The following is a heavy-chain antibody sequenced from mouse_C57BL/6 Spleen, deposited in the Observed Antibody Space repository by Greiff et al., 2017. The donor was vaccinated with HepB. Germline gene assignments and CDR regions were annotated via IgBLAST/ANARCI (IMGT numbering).Heavy chain of an antibody. CDR3: ARSGDGYYNYFDY. CDR2: IDPSDSET. CDR1: GYTFTSYW. V-gene: IGHV1-52*01. Sequence: QVQLQQSGAELVRPGSSVKLSCKASGYTFTSYWMHWVKQRPIQGLEWIGNIDPSDSETHYNQKFKDKATLTVDKSSSTAYMQLSSLTSEDSAVYYCARSGDGYYNYFDYWGQGTTLTVSS. J-gene: IGHJ2*01. D-gene: IGHD2-3*01.